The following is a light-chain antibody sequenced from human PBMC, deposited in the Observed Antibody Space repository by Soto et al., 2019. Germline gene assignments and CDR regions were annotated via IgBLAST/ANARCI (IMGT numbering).Light chain of an antibody. CDR1: QSVRSN. V-gene: IGKV3-15*01. Sequence: EIVMTQSPATLSVSRGERASLSCRASQSVRSNLAWYQQKPGQAPRLLIYGASTRATGIPARFSGSGSGTEFTLTISSLQSEDFAVYYCQQYNNWPPWTFGQGTKVDIK. CDR2: GAS. CDR3: QQYNNWPPWT. J-gene: IGKJ1*01.